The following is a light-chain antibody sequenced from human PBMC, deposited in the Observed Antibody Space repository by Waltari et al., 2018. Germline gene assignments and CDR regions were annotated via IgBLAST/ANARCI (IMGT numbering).Light chain of an antibody. V-gene: IGKV1-5*03. Sequence: TQSPSTLSAFVGDKVTITCRASQNLERLLAWYQNKPGTAPRLLIYMASNLESGVTSRFSGSGAGTEFTLTINSLQPDDCATYYCQQYIKYWTFGQGTKVQ. CDR1: QNLERL. J-gene: IGKJ1*01. CDR2: MAS. CDR3: QQYIKYWT.